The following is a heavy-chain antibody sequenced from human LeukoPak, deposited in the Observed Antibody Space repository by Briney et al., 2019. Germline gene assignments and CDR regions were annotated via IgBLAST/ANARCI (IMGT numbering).Heavy chain of an antibody. V-gene: IGHV1-18*04. D-gene: IGHD3-3*01. Sequence: GASVKVSCKASGYTFTGYYMHWVRQAPGQGLEWMEWINTNNNNTNYAQKFQGRVVMTTDTSTNTAYLDLRSLRSDDTAMYYCARDRASDSYDFWSGSNWFDPWGRGTLVIVSS. CDR2: INTNNNNT. CDR1: GYTFTGYY. CDR3: ARDRASDSYDFWSGSNWFDP. J-gene: IGHJ5*02.